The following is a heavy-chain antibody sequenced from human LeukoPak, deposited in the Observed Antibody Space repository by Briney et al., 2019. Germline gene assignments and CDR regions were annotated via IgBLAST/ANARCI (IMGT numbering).Heavy chain of an antibody. CDR3: AKEADIAAAGHYMDV. CDR2: ISWDGGST. V-gene: IGHV3-43D*03. D-gene: IGHD6-13*01. CDR1: GFTFDDYA. J-gene: IGHJ6*03. Sequence: GGSLRLSCAASGFTFDDYAMHWVRQAPGKGLGWVSLISWDGGSTYYADSVKGRFTISRDNSKNSLYLQMNSLRAEDTALYYCAKEADIAAAGHYMDVWGKGTTVTVSS.